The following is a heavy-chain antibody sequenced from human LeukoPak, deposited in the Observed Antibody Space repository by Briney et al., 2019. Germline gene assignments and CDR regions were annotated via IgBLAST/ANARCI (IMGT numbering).Heavy chain of an antibody. CDR1: GFTFSTYW. CDR2: ISGSGNYM. V-gene: IGHV3-23*01. J-gene: IGHJ5*01. Sequence: PGGSLRLSCAASGFTFSTYWMHWVRQAPGKGLEWVSSISGSGNYMYYKDSVKGRFTISRDNSKNTLLLQMNSLRAEDSAVYYCAKGGHPAVVTTRFDSWGQGTLVTVSS. D-gene: IGHD2-21*02. CDR3: AKGGHPAVVTTRFDS.